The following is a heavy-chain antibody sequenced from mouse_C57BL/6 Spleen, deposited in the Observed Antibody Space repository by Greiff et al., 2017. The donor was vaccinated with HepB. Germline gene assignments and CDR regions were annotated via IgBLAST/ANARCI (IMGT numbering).Heavy chain of an antibody. CDR3: ARPLYDGYGAMDY. CDR1: GYAFSSSW. D-gene: IGHD2-3*01. Sequence: SGPELVKPGASVQISCKASGYAFSSSWMNWVMQRPGKGLEWIGRIYPGDGVTNYNGKFKGKATLTADKSSSTAYMQLSSLTSEDSAVYFCARPLYDGYGAMDYWGQGTSVTVSS. J-gene: IGHJ4*01. CDR2: IYPGDGVT. V-gene: IGHV1-82*01.